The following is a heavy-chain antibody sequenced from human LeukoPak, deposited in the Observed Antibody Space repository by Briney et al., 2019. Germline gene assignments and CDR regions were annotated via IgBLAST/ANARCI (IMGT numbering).Heavy chain of an antibody. D-gene: IGHD2-15*01. CDR1: GFTFSTYA. V-gene: IGHV3-23*01. J-gene: IGHJ6*03. CDR3: AKDPYGYGYIDV. Sequence: GGSLRLSCAASGFTFSTYAMSWVRQAPGKGLEWVPSIINTGGSTWYADSVKGRFTISRDNSKNTLFLLMNSLRAEDTALYYCAKDPYGYGYIDVWGKGTAVTVSS. CDR2: IINTGGST.